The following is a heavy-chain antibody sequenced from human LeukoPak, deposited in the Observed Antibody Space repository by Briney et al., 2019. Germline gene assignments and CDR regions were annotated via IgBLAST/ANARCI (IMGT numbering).Heavy chain of an antibody. D-gene: IGHD1-26*01. CDR3: ASLGVGATSVVDY. CDR2: ISAYNGYT. V-gene: IGHV1-18*01. J-gene: IGHJ4*02. Sequence: ASVKVSCKASGYTFTNYGISWVRQAPGQGLEWMGWISAYNGYTDYAQKLQFRVTMTTDTSTSTAYMELRSLRSDDTAVYYCASLGVGATSVVDYWGQGTLVTVSS. CDR1: GYTFTNYG.